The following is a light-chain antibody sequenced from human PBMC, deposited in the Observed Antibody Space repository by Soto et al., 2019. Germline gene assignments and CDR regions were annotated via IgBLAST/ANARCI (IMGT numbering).Light chain of an antibody. Sequence: QSVLTQPPSVSGAPGQRVTISCTGSSSNIGAGYDVHWYQQLPGTAPKLLIYANTNRPSGVPDRFSGSKSGTSDSLAITGLRAEDEADYYCQSYDSSLSGYVFGTGTKGTV. CDR1: SSNIGAGYD. J-gene: IGLJ1*01. V-gene: IGLV1-40*01. CDR3: QSYDSSLSGYV. CDR2: ANT.